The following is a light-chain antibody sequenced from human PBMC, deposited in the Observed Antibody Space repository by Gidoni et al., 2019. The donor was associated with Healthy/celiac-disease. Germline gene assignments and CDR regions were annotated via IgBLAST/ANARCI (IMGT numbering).Light chain of an antibody. CDR3: QQYDNLPLT. CDR2: DAS. J-gene: IGKJ4*01. V-gene: IGKV1-33*01. Sequence: IQMTQSPSSLSASVGDRVTITCQASKDIRNYLNWYQQKPGKAPKRLIYDASNLETGVPSRFSGSGSGTDFTFTISSLQPEDIATYYCQQYDNLPLTFGGGTKVEIK. CDR1: KDIRNY.